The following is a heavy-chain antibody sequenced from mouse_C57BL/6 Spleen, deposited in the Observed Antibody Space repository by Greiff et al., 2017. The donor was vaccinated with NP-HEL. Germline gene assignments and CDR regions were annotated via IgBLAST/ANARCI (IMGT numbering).Heavy chain of an antibody. J-gene: IGHJ1*03. Sequence: VQLQQSGPELVKPGASVKLSCKASGYTFTSYDINWVKQRPGQGLEWIGWIYPRDGSTKYNEKFKGKATLTVDTSSSTAYMELHSLTSEDSAVYFCARSSYYYGSSYVGYFDVWGTGTTVTVSS. D-gene: IGHD1-1*01. V-gene: IGHV1-85*01. CDR2: IYPRDGST. CDR3: ARSSYYYGSSYVGYFDV. CDR1: GYTFTSYD.